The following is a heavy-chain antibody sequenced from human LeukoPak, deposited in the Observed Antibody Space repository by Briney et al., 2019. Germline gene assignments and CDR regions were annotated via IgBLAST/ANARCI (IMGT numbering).Heavy chain of an antibody. D-gene: IGHD6-13*01. Sequence: GGSLRLSCAASGFIFSSYAMTWVRQAPGKGLEWVSSISSSSSYIYYADSVKGRFTISRDNAKNSLYLQMNSLRAEDTAVYYCAKDVGSSWSYYFDYWGQGTLVTVSS. CDR3: AKDVGSSWSYYFDY. CDR2: ISSSSSYI. J-gene: IGHJ4*02. V-gene: IGHV3-21*04. CDR1: GFIFSSYA.